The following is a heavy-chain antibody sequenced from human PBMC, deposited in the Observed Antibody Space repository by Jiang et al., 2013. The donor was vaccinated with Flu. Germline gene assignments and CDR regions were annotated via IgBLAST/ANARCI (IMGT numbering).Heavy chain of an antibody. CDR3: ARDEAKIVATAVDY. D-gene: IGHD5-12*01. V-gene: IGHV1-18*01. J-gene: IGHJ4*02. CDR2: ISAYNGNT. Sequence: SWVRQAPGQGLEWMGWISAYNGNTNYAQKLQGRVTMTTDTSTSTAYMELRSLRSDDTAVYYCARDEAKIVATAVDYWGQGTLVTVSS.